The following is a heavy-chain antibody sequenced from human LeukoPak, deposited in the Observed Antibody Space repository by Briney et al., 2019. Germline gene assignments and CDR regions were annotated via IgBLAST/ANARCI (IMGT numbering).Heavy chain of an antibody. CDR2: IYYSGST. D-gene: IGHD3-16*01. J-gene: IGHJ4*02. V-gene: IGHV4-39*07. Sequence: SETLSLTCTVSGGSISSSSYYWGWIRQPPGKGLEWIGSIYYSGSTYYNPSLKSRVTISVDTSKNQFSLKLSSVTAADTAVYYCARGVDLGAYYFDYWGQGTLVTVSS. CDR1: GGSISSSSYY. CDR3: ARGVDLGAYYFDY.